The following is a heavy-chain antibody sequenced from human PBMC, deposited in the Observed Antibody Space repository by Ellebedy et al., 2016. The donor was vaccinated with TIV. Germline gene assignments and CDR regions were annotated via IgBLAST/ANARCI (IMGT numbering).Heavy chain of an antibody. Sequence: PGGSLRLSCAASGFTFSSYSMNWVRQAPGKGLEWVSSISDRSTYIYYADSVKGRFTISRDNAKNTLFLQMNSLRAEDTALYYCARVYCSGATCPAAFDIWGQGTMVTVSS. J-gene: IGHJ3*02. CDR3: ARVYCSGATCPAAFDI. D-gene: IGHD2-15*01. CDR2: ISDRSTYI. CDR1: GFTFSSYS. V-gene: IGHV3-21*01.